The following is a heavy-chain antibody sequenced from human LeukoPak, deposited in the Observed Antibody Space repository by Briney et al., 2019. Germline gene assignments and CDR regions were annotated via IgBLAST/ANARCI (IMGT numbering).Heavy chain of an antibody. J-gene: IGHJ4*02. CDR2: IGRSGGST. V-gene: IGHV3-23*01. D-gene: IGHD1-26*01. Sequence: GGSLRLSCAASGLTFSSYALSWVRQAPGKGLVWVSAIGRSGGSTNYADSVKGRFTISRDNSKNTLYLQMSSLRAEDTAVYFCAKGWDYFDYWGQGTLVTVSS. CDR1: GLTFSSYA. CDR3: AKGWDYFDY.